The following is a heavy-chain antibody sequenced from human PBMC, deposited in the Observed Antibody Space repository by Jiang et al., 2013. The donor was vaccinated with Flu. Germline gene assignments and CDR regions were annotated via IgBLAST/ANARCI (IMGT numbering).Heavy chain of an antibody. D-gene: IGHD6-19*01. CDR2: ISGSGFNI. Sequence: VQLLESGGGLVKPGGSLRLSCVASGFTFSNYYMSWVRQTPGKGLEWLSYISGSGFNIYQADAVKGRFTISRDNAKNSVYLQLNNLRAEDTAVYYCTRSPAVADTRIEDYWGQGTLVTVSS. CDR3: TRSPAVADTRIEDY. CDR1: GFTFSNYY. J-gene: IGHJ4*02. V-gene: IGHV3-11*01.